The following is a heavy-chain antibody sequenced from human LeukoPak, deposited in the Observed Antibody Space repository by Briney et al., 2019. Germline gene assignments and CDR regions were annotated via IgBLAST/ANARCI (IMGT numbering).Heavy chain of an antibody. CDR2: IYYSGST. Sequence: SETLSLTCTVSGGSISSYYWSWIRQPPVKGLEWIGYIYYSGSTNYNPSLKSRVTISVDTSKNQFSLKLSSVTAADTAVYYCARVGGDLDYYYMDVWGKGTTVTVSS. D-gene: IGHD1-26*01. CDR1: GGSISSYY. J-gene: IGHJ6*03. V-gene: IGHV4-59*08. CDR3: ARVGGDLDYYYMDV.